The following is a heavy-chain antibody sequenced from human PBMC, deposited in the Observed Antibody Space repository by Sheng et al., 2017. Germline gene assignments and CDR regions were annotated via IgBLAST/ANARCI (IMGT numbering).Heavy chain of an antibody. CDR2: RHYSGDA. Sequence: QLQLQESGPGLVEPSETLSLTCTVSGGSIKTWSSYWAWIRQPPGKGLESVGTRHYSGDANYNPSLKGRVSISIDMSKNQFSLNLNFVTAADTAVYYCVRENQPGANSLYDSWGQGRPGPPSPQ. V-gene: IGHV4-39*07. CDR3: VRENQPGANSLYDS. D-gene: IGHD2-2*01. J-gene: IGHJ4*02. CDR1: GGSIKTWSSY.